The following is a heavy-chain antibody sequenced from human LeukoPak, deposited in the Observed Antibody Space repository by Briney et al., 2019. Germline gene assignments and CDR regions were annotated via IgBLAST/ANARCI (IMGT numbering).Heavy chain of an antibody. CDR2: IYSGGST. Sequence: GGSLRLSCAASGFTVSSNYMSWVRQAPGKGLEWVSVIYSGGSTFYAASVKGRFTSSRDNPKNTLYLQMNSLRAEDTAVYYCAEGGLQYDRFDYWGQGTLVTVSS. CDR3: AEGGLQYDRFDY. CDR1: GFTVSSNY. D-gene: IGHD1-1*01. V-gene: IGHV3-53*01. J-gene: IGHJ4*02.